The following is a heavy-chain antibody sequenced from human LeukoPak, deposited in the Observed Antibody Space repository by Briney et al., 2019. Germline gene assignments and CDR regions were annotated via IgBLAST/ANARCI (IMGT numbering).Heavy chain of an antibody. CDR2: ISKGRPTI. CDR3: VRDPEALDY. J-gene: IGHJ4*02. V-gene: IGHV3-48*02. CDR1: GCTFSSYS. Sequence: PGGSLRLSCVASGCTFSSYSMNWVRQAPGKGLEWVSYISKGRPTIHYADSVKGRFTISRDNAKNSLYLQMNSLRDEDTAVYYCVRDPEALDYWGQGTLVTVSS.